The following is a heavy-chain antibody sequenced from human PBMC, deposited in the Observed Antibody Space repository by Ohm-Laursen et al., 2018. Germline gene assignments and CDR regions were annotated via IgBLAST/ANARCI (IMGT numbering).Heavy chain of an antibody. Sequence: TLSLTCTVSGGSISSYYWSWIRQPPGKGLEWIGYIYYSGSTNYNPSLKSRVTISVDTSKNQFSLKLSSVTAADTAVYYCARDLVDPFDYWGQGTLVTVSS. CDR3: ARDLVDPFDY. D-gene: IGHD1-26*01. J-gene: IGHJ4*02. V-gene: IGHV4-59*01. CDR2: IYYSGST. CDR1: GGSISSYY.